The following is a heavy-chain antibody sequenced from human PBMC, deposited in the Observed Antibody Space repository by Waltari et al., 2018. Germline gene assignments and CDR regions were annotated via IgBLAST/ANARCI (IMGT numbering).Heavy chain of an antibody. V-gene: IGHV4-4*07. CDR1: GGSISSYY. Sequence: QVQLQESGPGLVKPSETLSLTCTVSGGSISSYYWSWIRQPAGKGLEGIGRIETSGSTNYNPPHKSRVTVSVDTSKNQSSLKLSSVTAADTAVYYCARGSRDSSGYSFPWYFDLWGRGTLVTVSS. J-gene: IGHJ2*01. CDR2: IETSGST. CDR3: ARGSRDSSGYSFPWYFDL. D-gene: IGHD3-22*01.